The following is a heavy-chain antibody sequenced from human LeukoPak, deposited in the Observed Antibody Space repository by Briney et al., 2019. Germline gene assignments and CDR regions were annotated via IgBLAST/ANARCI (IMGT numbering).Heavy chain of an antibody. V-gene: IGHV6-1*01. J-gene: IGHJ2*01. CDR2: TFYRSKWFH. CDR1: GISVSSNNGT. CDR3: VGGDWYFDL. Sequence: SRTLSLTCAISGISVSSNNGTWNWIRQSPSRGLEWLGRTFYRSKWFHAYAISVKSRITINPDTSKNQFSLQLTSVTPEGTAVYYCVGGDWYFDLWGRGTLVTVSS.